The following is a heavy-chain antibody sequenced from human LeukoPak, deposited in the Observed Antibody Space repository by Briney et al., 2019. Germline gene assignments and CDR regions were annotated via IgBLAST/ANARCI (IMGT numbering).Heavy chain of an antibody. D-gene: IGHD6-13*01. CDR2: ISWDGGST. CDR3: AKDGQQPTSGYYYYYMDV. Sequence: PGGSLRLSCAASGFTFDDYAMHWVRQAPGKGLEWVSLISWDGGSTYYADSVKGRFTISRDNSKNSLYLQMNSLRAEDTALYYCAKDGQQPTSGYYYYYMDVWGKGTTVTVSS. CDR1: GFTFDDYA. J-gene: IGHJ6*03. V-gene: IGHV3-43D*04.